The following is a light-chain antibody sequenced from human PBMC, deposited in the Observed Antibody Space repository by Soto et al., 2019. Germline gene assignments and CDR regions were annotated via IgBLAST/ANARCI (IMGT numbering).Light chain of an antibody. CDR2: AAS. CDR1: QSVGTS. CDR3: QQRNNWLT. V-gene: IGKV3-11*01. Sequence: DIVLTQSPATLSLSPGERATLSCRASQSVGTSLAWFQHKPGQAPRFLLYAASNRAAGIPVRFSGSGSGTDFPLTISSLEPEDFAVYYCQQRNNWLTFGGGTKVEIK. J-gene: IGKJ4*01.